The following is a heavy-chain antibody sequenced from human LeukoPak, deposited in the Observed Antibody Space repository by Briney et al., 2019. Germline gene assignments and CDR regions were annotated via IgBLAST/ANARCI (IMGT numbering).Heavy chain of an antibody. V-gene: IGHV1-69*05. Sequence: SVKVSCKASGRSFSSYAISWVRQAPGQGLEWMGRIIPIFGTANYAQKFQGRVTITTDESTSTAYMELSSLRSEDTAVYYCATKTTVTTSRAEYFQHWGQGTLVTVSS. D-gene: IGHD4-17*01. CDR1: GRSFSSYA. J-gene: IGHJ1*01. CDR2: IIPIFGTA. CDR3: ATKTTVTTSRAEYFQH.